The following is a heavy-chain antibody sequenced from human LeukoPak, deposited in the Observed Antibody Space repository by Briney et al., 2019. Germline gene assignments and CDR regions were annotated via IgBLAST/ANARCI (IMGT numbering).Heavy chain of an antibody. CDR1: GLIFSSFS. Sequence: PGGTLRLSCAASGLIFSSFSMNCVCQVPGRGLEWVSSISSTRTYIFYAHSVKGRFSISRDDAKNSLYLQMNSLRAEDTAVYYCARDFPSRFGEGFDFWGQGTLVTVSS. D-gene: IGHD3-10*01. J-gene: IGHJ5*01. CDR3: ARDFPSRFGEGFDF. CDR2: ISSTRTYI. V-gene: IGHV3-21*03.